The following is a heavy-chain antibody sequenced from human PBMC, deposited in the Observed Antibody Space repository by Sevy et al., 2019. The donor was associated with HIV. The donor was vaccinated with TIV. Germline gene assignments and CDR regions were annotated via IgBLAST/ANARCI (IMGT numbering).Heavy chain of an antibody. CDR1: GYTFTSYG. J-gene: IGHJ5*02. D-gene: IGHD2-2*01. Sequence: ASVKVSCKASGYTFTSYGISWVRQAPGQGLEWMGWISAYNGNTNYAQMLQGRVTMTTDTSTSTAYMELRSLRSDDTAVYYCARDRCSSTSCYSFRWFDPWGQGTLVTVSS. CDR3: ARDRCSSTSCYSFRWFDP. CDR2: ISAYNGNT. V-gene: IGHV1-18*01.